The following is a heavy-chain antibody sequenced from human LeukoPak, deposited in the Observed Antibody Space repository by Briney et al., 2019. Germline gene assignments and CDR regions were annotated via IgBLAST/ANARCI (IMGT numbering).Heavy chain of an antibody. CDR3: AKEAGYSGYDYPDY. Sequence: GGSLRLSCAASGFTFSSYAMSWVRQAPGKGLEWVSGISGSAYSTYYADSVQGRFTISRDNSKNTLYLQMSSLRAEDTAVYYCAKEAGYSGYDYPDYWGRGTLVTVSS. CDR1: GFTFSSYA. V-gene: IGHV3-23*01. J-gene: IGHJ4*02. CDR2: ISGSAYST. D-gene: IGHD5-12*01.